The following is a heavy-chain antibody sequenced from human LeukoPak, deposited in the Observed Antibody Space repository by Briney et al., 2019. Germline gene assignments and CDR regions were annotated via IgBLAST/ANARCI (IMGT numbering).Heavy chain of an antibody. CDR3: AKVDTAMDESDY. J-gene: IGHJ4*02. CDR1: GFTFSSYG. CDR2: ISGSGGST. D-gene: IGHD5-18*01. Sequence: GRSLRLSCAASGFTFSSYGMHWVRQAPGKGLEWVSAISGSGGSTYYAGSVKGRFTISRDNSKNTLYLQMNSLRAEDTAVYYCAKVDTAMDESDYWGQGTLVTVSS. V-gene: IGHV3-23*01.